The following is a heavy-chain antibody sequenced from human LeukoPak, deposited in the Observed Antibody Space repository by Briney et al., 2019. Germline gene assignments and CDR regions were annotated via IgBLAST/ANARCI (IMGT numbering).Heavy chain of an antibody. CDR3: AKDLYEQGSPRVLRWFDP. J-gene: IGHJ5*02. CDR1: GFTFSSYA. D-gene: IGHD3-10*01. CDR2: ISGSGGST. Sequence: PGGSLRLSCAASGFTFSSYATSWVRQAPGKGLEWVSAISGSGGSTYYADSVKGRFTISRDNSKNTLYLQMNSLRAEDTAVYYCAKDLYEQGSPRVLRWFDPWGQGTLVTVSS. V-gene: IGHV3-23*01.